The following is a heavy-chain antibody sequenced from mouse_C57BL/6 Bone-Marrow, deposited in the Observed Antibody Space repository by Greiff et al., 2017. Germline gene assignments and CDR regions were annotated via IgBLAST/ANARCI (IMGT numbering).Heavy chain of an antibody. CDR2: ILPLRGIT. V-gene: IGHV1-9*01. D-gene: IGHD1-1*01. CDR1: GSHLPFPS. J-gene: IGHJ1*03. Sequence: QVQLQQSGAELMKPGASVPLSCNATGSHLPFPSTSFFPPQPFPFLSFLLYILPLRGITNYNEKFKGKATFTADTSSNTAYMQLSSLTTEDSAIYYCAQNYGSSYHHWYFDVWGTGTTVTVS. CDR3: AQNYGSSYHHWYFDV.